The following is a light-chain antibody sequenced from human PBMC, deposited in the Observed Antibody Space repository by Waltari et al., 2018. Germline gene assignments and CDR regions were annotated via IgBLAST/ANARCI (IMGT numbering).Light chain of an antibody. Sequence: QSVLTQSPSASGTPGQRVTISCSGSSSNIEINYVYWYQQFPGTAPKLLIYGDHPRPAGVPDRFSGSKSGTSASWAISGLRSEDEADYYCAVWDDSLSGRVFGGGTRLTVL. J-gene: IGLJ3*02. V-gene: IGLV1-47*01. CDR3: AVWDDSLSGRV. CDR2: GDH. CDR1: SSNIEINY.